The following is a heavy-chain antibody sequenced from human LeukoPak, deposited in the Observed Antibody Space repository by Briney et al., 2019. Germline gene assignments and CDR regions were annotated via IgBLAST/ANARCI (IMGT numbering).Heavy chain of an antibody. J-gene: IGHJ4*02. CDR2: MSYDGNNK. CDR3: AKAAMYSNRWTPFDD. V-gene: IGHV3-30*18. CDR1: GFTFSSFG. D-gene: IGHD2/OR15-2a*01. Sequence: GGSLRLSCSASGFTFSSFGMHWVRQAPGKGLEWVTLMSYDGNNKYSADSVRGRFTIPRDNSKNTLYLQMNSLRPEDTAVYYCAKAAMYSNRWTPFDDWGQGTLVTVSS.